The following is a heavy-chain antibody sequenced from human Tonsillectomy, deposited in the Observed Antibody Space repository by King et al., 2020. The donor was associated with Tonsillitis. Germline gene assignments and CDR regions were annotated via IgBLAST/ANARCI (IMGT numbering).Heavy chain of an antibody. CDR3: ARLRLPLWYFAL. V-gene: IGHV1-18*01. D-gene: IGHD2-15*01. CDR1: GYTFSNYD. Sequence: VQSGGEVKKPGASMKVSCKASGYTFSNYDITWVRQAPGQGLEWMGWVSAYTGNTNYAQKFQGRVTMTTDTSTSTAYMELRSLRSDDTAVYYCARLRLPLWYFALWGRGRLVFVSS. J-gene: IGHJ2*01. CDR2: VSAYTGNT.